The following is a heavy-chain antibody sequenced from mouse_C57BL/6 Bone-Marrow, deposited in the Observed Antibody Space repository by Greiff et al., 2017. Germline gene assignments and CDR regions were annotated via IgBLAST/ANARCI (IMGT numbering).Heavy chain of an antibody. J-gene: IGHJ2*01. CDR2: INPNNGGT. CDR1: GYTFTDYN. CDR3: ARNCFGSSIFDY. V-gene: IGHV1-22*01. D-gene: IGHD1-1*01. Sequence: EVQLQQSGPELVKPGASVKMSCKASGYTFTDYNMPWVKQSHGKSLEWIGYINPNNGGTSYNQKFKGKALLTVNTSSSTAYMERRSLTSEDSAVYCCARNCFGSSIFDYWGQGTTLPVSS.